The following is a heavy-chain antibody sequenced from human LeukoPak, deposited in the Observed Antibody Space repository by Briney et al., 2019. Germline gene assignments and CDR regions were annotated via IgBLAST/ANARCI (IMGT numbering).Heavy chain of an antibody. Sequence: GESLKISCKGSGYIFTSYWIGGVRQMPGKGLEWMGIIYPGDSDTRYNPSFQGQVTISADKSISTAYLQWSSLKDSDTAMYYCARGAARTYYYYYYMDVWGKGTTVTVSS. CDR1: GYIFTSYW. CDR2: IYPGDSDT. D-gene: IGHD6-6*01. V-gene: IGHV5-51*01. CDR3: ARGAARTYYYYYYMDV. J-gene: IGHJ6*03.